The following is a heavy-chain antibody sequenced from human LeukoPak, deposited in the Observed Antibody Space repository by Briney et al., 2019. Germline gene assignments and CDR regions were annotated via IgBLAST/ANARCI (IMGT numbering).Heavy chain of an antibody. CDR2: IKHDGSEK. Sequence: GGSLRLSCAASGFSFSSHWMTWVRQAPGKGLEWVASIKHDGSEKYYLDSVKGRFTISRDNSKNTLTLQMNSLRAEDTAVYYCAKDRGYNILTGYSKGHYFDYWGQGTLVTVSS. J-gene: IGHJ4*02. V-gene: IGHV3-7*01. D-gene: IGHD3-9*01. CDR1: GFSFSSHW. CDR3: AKDRGYNILTGYSKGHYFDY.